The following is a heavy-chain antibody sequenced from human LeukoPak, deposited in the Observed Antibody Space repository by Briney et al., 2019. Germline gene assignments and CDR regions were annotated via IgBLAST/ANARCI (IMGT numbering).Heavy chain of an antibody. J-gene: IGHJ5*02. D-gene: IGHD3-22*01. V-gene: IGHV4-4*07. CDR1: GVSISSYY. Sequence: SETLSLTCTVSGVSISSYYWSWIRQPPGKGLEWIGRIYTSGSTNYNPSLKSRVTMSVDTSKNQFSLKLSSVTAADTAVYYCARGRYYYDSSGYWNWFDPWGQGTLVTVSS. CDR3: ARGRYYYDSSGYWNWFDP. CDR2: IYTSGST.